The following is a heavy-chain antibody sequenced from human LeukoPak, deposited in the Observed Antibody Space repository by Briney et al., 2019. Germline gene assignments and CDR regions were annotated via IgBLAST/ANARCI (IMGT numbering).Heavy chain of an antibody. CDR1: GFIFSSYD. CDR2: ISRAGDRT. Sequence: GGSLRLSCVGSGFIFSSYDMGWVRQAPGKGLDWVSSISRAGDRTYYEDSVKGRFTISRDNSRNTMYLQMNSLRAEDTAVYYCARGESFAFDVWGQGTMVTVSS. J-gene: IGHJ3*01. CDR3: ARGESFAFDV. V-gene: IGHV3-23*01.